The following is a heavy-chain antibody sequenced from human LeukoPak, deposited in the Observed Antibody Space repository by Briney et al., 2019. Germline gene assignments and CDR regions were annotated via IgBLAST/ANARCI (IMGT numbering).Heavy chain of an antibody. CDR1: GFTFSSYW. CDR3: ARDVLGRSGEQLDY. D-gene: IGHD3-3*01. J-gene: IGHJ4*02. Sequence: GGSLRLSCSASGFTFSSYWMTWVRQAPGKGLEWVANIKQDGSQKYYVDSVKGRFTISRDNAKNPLYLQMNSLRVEDTAVYYCARDVLGRSGEQLDYWGQGTLVTVSS. CDR2: IKQDGSQK. V-gene: IGHV3-7*03.